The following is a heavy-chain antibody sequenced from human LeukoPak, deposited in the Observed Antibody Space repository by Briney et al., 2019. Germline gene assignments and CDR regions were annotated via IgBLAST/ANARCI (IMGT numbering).Heavy chain of an antibody. D-gene: IGHD4-17*01. CDR3: ARARGDYVNY. J-gene: IGHJ4*02. CDR2: INHSGST. V-gene: IGHV4-34*01. Sequence: SETLSLTCTVSGGSISSYYWSWIRQPPGKGLEWIGEINHSGSTNYNPSLKSRVTISVDTSKNQFSLKLSSVTAADTAVYYCARARGDYVNYWGQGTLVTVSS. CDR1: GGSISSYY.